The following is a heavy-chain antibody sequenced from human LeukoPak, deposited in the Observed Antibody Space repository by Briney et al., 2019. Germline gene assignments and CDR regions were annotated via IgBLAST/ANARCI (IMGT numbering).Heavy chain of an antibody. CDR1: GYTFTGYG. Sequence: ASVKVSCKASGYTFTGYGISWVRQAPGQGLEWMGWISAYNGNTNYAQKLQGRVTMTTDTSTSTAYMELRSLRSDDTAVYYSAREGTSYCSSTSCYQVVNWFDPWGQGTLVTVSS. J-gene: IGHJ5*02. V-gene: IGHV1-18*01. D-gene: IGHD2-2*01. CDR2: ISAYNGNT. CDR3: AREGTSYCSSTSCYQVVNWFDP.